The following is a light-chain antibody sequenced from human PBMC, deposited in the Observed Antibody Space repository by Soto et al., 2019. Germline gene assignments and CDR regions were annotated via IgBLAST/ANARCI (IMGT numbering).Light chain of an antibody. V-gene: IGLV2-14*01. CDR2: EVS. J-gene: IGLJ1*01. CDR3: TSFTSSSTYV. Sequence: LTQPASVSGSPGQSITISCTGTSSDVGGYNYVCWYQHHPGKAPKLIISEVSNRPSGVSDRFSGSKSGNTASLTISGLQPEDEADYYCTSFTSSSTYVFGTGTKVTVL. CDR1: SSDVGGYNY.